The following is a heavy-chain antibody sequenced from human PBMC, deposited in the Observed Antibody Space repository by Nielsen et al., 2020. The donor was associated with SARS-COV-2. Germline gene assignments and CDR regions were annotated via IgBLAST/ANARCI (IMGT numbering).Heavy chain of an antibody. Sequence: ASVKVSCKASGYTFTSYYMHWVRQAPGQGLEWMGIINPSGGSTSYAQKLQGRVTMTTDTSTSTAYMELRSLRSDDTAVYYCARDGVLRQWLSPEYFQHWGQGTLVTVSS. CDR2: INPSGGST. J-gene: IGHJ1*01. CDR1: GYTFTSYY. V-gene: IGHV1-46*01. CDR3: ARDGVLRQWLSPEYFQH. D-gene: IGHD6-19*01.